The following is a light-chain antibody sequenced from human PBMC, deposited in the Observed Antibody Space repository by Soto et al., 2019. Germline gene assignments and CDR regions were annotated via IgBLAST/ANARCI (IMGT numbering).Light chain of an antibody. CDR1: QGIRNF. CDR2: AAS. V-gene: IGKV1-27*01. Sequence: DIQMTQSPTSLSASVGDRVTITCRASQGIRNFVAWYQQKPGKPPKLLIYAASTLQPGVPSRFSGSGSGTDITLTINSLQPEDVATYSCQKYSSVPVFGPGTKVEI. J-gene: IGKJ3*01. CDR3: QKYSSVPV.